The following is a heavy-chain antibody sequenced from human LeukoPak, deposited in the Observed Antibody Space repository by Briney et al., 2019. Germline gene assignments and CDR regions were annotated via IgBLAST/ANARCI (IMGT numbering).Heavy chain of an antibody. Sequence: GGSLRLSCAASGFTFSSYAMSWVRQAPGKGLEWVSVIYSGGSTYYADSVKGRFTISRDNSKNTLYLQMNSLRAEDTAVYYCARDRTGGFDYWGQGTLVTVSS. CDR2: IYSGGST. D-gene: IGHD3-16*01. CDR1: GFTFSSYA. CDR3: ARDRTGGFDY. V-gene: IGHV3-66*02. J-gene: IGHJ4*02.